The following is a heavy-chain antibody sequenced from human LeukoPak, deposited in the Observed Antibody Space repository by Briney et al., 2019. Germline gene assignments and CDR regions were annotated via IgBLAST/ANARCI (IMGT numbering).Heavy chain of an antibody. J-gene: IGHJ4*02. CDR2: IYSSGNT. CDR1: GGSISSFY. D-gene: IGHD3-10*02. CDR3: ARVVRGGVFDH. V-gene: IGHV4-4*09. Sequence: SETLSHTCSVSGGSISSFYWNWIRQPPGKGLEWIGDIYSSGNTNYSPSLQSRVTISVDTSKNQFSLQLSSVTAADTAVYYCARVVRGGVFDHWGQGALVTVSS.